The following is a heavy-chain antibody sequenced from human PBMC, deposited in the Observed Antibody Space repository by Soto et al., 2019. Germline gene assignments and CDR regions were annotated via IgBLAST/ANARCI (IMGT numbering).Heavy chain of an antibody. CDR3: ARDSGYSYGPLDY. CDR2: ISSSSSTI. V-gene: IGHV3-48*01. D-gene: IGHD5-18*01. CDR1: GFTFSSYS. Sequence: EVQLVESGGGLVQPGGSLRLSCAASGFTFSSYSMNWVRQAPGKGLEWVSYISSSSSTIYYADSVKGRFTISRDNAKTSLYLQINSLRAEDTAVYYCARDSGYSYGPLDYWGQGTLVTVSS. J-gene: IGHJ4*02.